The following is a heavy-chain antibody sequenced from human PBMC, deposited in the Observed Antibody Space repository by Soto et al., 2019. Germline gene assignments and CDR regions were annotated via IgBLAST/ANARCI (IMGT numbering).Heavy chain of an antibody. CDR3: ARDADNEGAEQWLAPFDY. D-gene: IGHD6-19*01. Sequence: QVQVVESGGGLVKPGGSLRLSCAASGFTFSDYYMSWIRQAPGKGLEWVSYISSSGSTIYYADSVKGRFTISRDNAKNSLYLQMNSLRAEDTAVYYCARDADNEGAEQWLAPFDYWGQGTLVTVSS. CDR2: ISSSGSTI. J-gene: IGHJ4*02. CDR1: GFTFSDYY. V-gene: IGHV3-11*01.